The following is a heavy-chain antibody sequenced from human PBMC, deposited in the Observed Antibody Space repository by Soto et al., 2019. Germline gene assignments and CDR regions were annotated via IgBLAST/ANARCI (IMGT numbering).Heavy chain of an antibody. CDR3: ARERRYDFWSGFGLKR. D-gene: IGHD3-3*01. CDR2: IKQDGSEK. Sequence: GGSLRLSCAASGFTFSSYWMSWVRQAPGKGLEWVANIKQDGSEKYYVDSVKGRLTISRDNAKNSLYLQMNSLRAEDTAVYYCARERRYDFWSGFGLKRWGQGTLVTVSS. J-gene: IGHJ4*02. CDR1: GFTFSSYW. V-gene: IGHV3-7*01.